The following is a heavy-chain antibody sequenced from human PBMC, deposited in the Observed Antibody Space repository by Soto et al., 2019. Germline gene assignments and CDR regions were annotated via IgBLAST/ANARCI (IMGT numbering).Heavy chain of an antibody. Sequence: GGSLRLSCAASGFTFSSYVINWVRQAPGKGLEWVSGISVSGGSTYYADSVKGRFTISRDNSKNTLYLQMNSLRAEDTAVYYCAKDIYCSGGRCNGNYFDYWGQGTLVTVSS. J-gene: IGHJ4*02. CDR1: GFTFSSYV. V-gene: IGHV3-23*01. D-gene: IGHD2-15*01. CDR2: ISVSGGST. CDR3: AKDIYCSGGRCNGNYFDY.